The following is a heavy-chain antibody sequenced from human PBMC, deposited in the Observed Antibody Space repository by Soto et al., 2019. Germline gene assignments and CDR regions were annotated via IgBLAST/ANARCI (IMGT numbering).Heavy chain of an antibody. CDR2: IYSGGST. J-gene: IGHJ5*02. D-gene: IGHD6-13*01. CDR3: ARRTRHSRWYWFDP. V-gene: IGHV3-53*01. CDR1: GFTVSSNY. Sequence: EVQLVESGGGLIQPGGSLRLSCAASGFTVSSNYMSWVRQAPGKGLEWVSVIYSGGSTYYADSVKGRFTISRDNSKNTLYLQMNSLRAEDTAVYYCARRTRHSRWYWFDPWGQGTLVTVSS.